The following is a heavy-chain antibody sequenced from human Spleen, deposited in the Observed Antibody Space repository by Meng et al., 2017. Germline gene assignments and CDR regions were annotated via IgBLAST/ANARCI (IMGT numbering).Heavy chain of an antibody. D-gene: IGHD6-19*01. CDR3: ARQFGSGWYDYFDY. CDR1: CGPIRHYY. V-gene: IGHV4-4*07. CDR2: IYSSGST. Sequence: QVTLQKSGPGLVKPSEPLSLTCTVLCGPIRHYYWSWIRQPAGKGLEWIGRIYSSGSTNYNPSLKSRVTMSIDTSKNQFSLKLTSVTAADTAVYYCARQFGSGWYDYFDYWGQGTLVTVSS. J-gene: IGHJ4*02.